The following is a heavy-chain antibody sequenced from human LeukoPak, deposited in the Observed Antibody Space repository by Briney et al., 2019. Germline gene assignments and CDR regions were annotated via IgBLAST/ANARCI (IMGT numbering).Heavy chain of an antibody. CDR2: VFYSGST. V-gene: IGHV4-59*01. Sequence: SETLSLTCSVSGGSISSDYWSWIRQPPGKGLEWIGYVFYSGSTNYNPSFKSRVTISIDTSKTQFSLKLSSVIAADTAVYYCAGFRDVLGYYYGMDVWGKGTRVTVSS. J-gene: IGHJ6*04. CDR1: GGSISSDY. CDR3: AGFRDVLGYYYGMDV. D-gene: IGHD3-9*01.